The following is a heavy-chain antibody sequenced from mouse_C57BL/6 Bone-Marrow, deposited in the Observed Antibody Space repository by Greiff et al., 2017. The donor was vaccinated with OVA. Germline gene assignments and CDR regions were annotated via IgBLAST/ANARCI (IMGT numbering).Heavy chain of an antibody. CDR2: IYPGDGDT. Sequence: VQLQQSGPELVKPGASVKISCKASGYAFSSSWMNWVKQRPGKGLEWIGRIYPGDGDTNYNGKFKGKATLTADKSSSTAYMQLSSLTSEDSAVYFCARRVYSNYWYFDVWGTGTTVTVSS. CDR3: ARRVYSNYWYFDV. V-gene: IGHV1-82*01. D-gene: IGHD2-5*01. J-gene: IGHJ1*03. CDR1: GYAFSSSW.